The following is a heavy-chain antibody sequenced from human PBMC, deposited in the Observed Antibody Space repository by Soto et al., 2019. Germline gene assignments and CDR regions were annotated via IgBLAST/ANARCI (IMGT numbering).Heavy chain of an antibody. CDR2: VSHDGRNT. V-gene: IGHV3-30*18. D-gene: IGHD6-19*01. J-gene: IGHJ4*02. CDR3: AKGGRQWLVTSDFNY. CDR1: GFTFSDYA. Sequence: VPLVESGGGVVQPGRSLRLSCAAAGFTFSDYAMHWVRQAPGKGMELVAVVSHDGRNTHYADSVTGRFTISRDSSTHKVSLEMTSLRAEYQSVYYCAKGGRQWLVTSDFNYGGQGALVTVSS.